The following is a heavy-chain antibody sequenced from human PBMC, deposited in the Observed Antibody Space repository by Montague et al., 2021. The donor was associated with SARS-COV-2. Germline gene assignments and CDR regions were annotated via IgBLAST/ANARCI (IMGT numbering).Heavy chain of an antibody. CDR1: SGSIISSGYY. D-gene: IGHD3-10*01. V-gene: IGHV4-39*02. CDR3: ARGMIRGVTTPFDY. CDR2: IYYSGTT. J-gene: IGHJ4*02. Sequence: SETLSLTCSVSSGSIISSGYYWGWIRQPPGKELEWIGNIYYSGTTYYNPSLQSRVTIFVDTSKNHLSLRLSSVTAADTAVYFCARGMIRGVTTPFDYWGQGSQVTVSS.